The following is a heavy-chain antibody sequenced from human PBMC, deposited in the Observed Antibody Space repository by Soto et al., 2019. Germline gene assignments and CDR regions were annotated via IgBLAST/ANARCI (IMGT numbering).Heavy chain of an antibody. CDR2: INPNSGGT. CDR3: ARDKRFRSVAGWFDP. V-gene: IGHV1-2*02. J-gene: IGHJ5*02. D-gene: IGHD6-19*01. CDR1: GYTFTGYY. Sequence: QVQLVQSGAEVKKPGASVKVSCKASGYTFTGYYMHWVRQAPGQGLEWMGWINPNSGGTNYAQKFQGRVTMTRDTSISTAYMELSRLRSDDTAVYYCARDKRFRSVAGWFDPRGQGTLVTVSS.